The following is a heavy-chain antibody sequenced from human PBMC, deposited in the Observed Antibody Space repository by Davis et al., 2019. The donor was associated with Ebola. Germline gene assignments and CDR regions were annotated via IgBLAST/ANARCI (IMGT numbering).Heavy chain of an antibody. V-gene: IGHV4-39*01. J-gene: IGHJ5*02. Sequence: PSETLSLTCTVSGASISTDSYYWGWLRQPPGKGLEWIGRVSYTGTTYYNPSLRSRLSMSVDTSKNQFTLNLRSVTAADTAHYYCVRQADYFDVSGPPKVDLWGQGTLVTVSS. CDR3: VRQADYFDVSGPPKVDL. CDR2: VSYTGTT. D-gene: IGHD3-22*01. CDR1: GASISTDSYY.